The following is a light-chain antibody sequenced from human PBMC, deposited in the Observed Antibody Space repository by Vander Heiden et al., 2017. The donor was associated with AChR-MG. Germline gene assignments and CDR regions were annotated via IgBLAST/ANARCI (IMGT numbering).Light chain of an antibody. CDR2: GAS. CDR3: QKYNNWPRLT. V-gene: IGKV3-15*01. J-gene: IGKJ4*01. CDR1: QSVSSN. Sequence: IVMTQSPATLSVSPGDRATLPCRASQSVSSNLAWYQQKPGQAPRLLIYGASNRATGIPARFSGSGSGTEFTLTISSLQSEDFAVYYCQKYNNWPRLTFGGGTKVEIK.